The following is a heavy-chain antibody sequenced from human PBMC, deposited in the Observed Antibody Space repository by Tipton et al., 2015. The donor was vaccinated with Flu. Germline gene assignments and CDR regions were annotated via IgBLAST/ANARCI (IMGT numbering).Heavy chain of an antibody. CDR1: GGSISTINYY. CDR2: IFFTGTT. J-gene: IGHJ5*02. D-gene: IGHD6-13*01. Sequence: TLSLTCTVSGGSISTINYYWGWIRQPPGKGLEWIASIFFTGTTHYDPSLKSRVSITIDTPKNQFSLKVTSVTAADTAVYYCARDPGSRMFDPWGQGTLVTVSS. V-gene: IGHV4-39*07. CDR3: ARDPGSRMFDP.